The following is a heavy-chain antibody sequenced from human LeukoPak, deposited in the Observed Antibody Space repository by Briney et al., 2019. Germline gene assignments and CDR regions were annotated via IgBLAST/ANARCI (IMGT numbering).Heavy chain of an antibody. D-gene: IGHD3-16*01. Sequence: SETLSLTCTVSGGSISRSSYYWGWVRQPPGKGLEWIGSIYYSGSTYYNPSLKSRVTISVDTSKNQFSLKLSSVTAADTAVYYCARGGGVDPWGQGTLVTVSS. CDR2: IYYSGST. J-gene: IGHJ5*02. CDR1: GGSISRSSYY. CDR3: ARGGGVDP. V-gene: IGHV4-39*01.